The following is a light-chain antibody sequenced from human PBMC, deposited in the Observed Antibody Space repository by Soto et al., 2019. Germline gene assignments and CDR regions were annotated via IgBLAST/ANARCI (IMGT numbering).Light chain of an antibody. V-gene: IGKV3-20*01. CDR1: QRVASRH. J-gene: IGKJ2*01. CDR3: QHYGSSPPYN. CDR2: GAS. Sequence: EIVLTQTPGTLSLSPGESATLSCRSSQRVASRHIAWYRQKPGQAPWLLIYGASNMATGIPDRFSGSGSGTDFTLTNSSLEAEDAAEYYCQHYGSSPPYNFGQGTNLYSK.